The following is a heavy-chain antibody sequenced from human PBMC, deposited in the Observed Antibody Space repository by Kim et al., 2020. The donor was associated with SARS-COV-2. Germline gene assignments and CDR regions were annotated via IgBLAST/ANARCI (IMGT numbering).Heavy chain of an antibody. CDR3: ARTPAYCSGGSCAPIYYGMDV. J-gene: IGHJ6*02. V-gene: IGHV4-59*02. Sequence: SETLSLTCTVSGGSVTSDYWSWIRQPPGKGLEWIGYIYYSGSTKYNPSLKSRVTISVDTSKNQFSLRLSSLTTADTAVYYCARTPAYCSGGSCAPIYYGMDVWGQGTTVTVSS. CDR2: IYYSGST. CDR1: GGSVTSDY. D-gene: IGHD2-15*01.